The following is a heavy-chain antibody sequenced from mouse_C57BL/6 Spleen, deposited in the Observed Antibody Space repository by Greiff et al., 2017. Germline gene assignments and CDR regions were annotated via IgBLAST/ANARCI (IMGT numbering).Heavy chain of an antibody. CDR1: GFTFTSYW. D-gene: IGHD1-1*01. Sequence: QVQLQQPGAELVRPGSSVKLSCKASGFTFTSYWMHWVKQRPIQGLEWIGNIDPSDSATHYDPKFKDKATLTVDKSSSTAYMQLSSLTSEDSAVYYWARSFITTPPDYWGKGTTHTVSS. J-gene: IGHJ2*01. CDR2: IDPSDSAT. CDR3: ARSFITTPPDY. V-gene: IGHV1-52*01.